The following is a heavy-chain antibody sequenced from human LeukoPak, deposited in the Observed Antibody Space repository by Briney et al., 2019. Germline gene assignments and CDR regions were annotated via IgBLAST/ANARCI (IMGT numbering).Heavy chain of an antibody. CDR3: ARHEDSTAYSLVN. CDR2: IMQYGSQK. Sequence: GGPLRVSCTSSEFTFRTSLLTWVGPSPGKGWDGVANIMQYGSQKVYLDSVKGRFTISRDNAKESLFLQMNSLRAEDTAVYYCARHEDSTAYSLVNWGQGALGTVSS. V-gene: IGHV3-7*01. J-gene: IGHJ4*02. CDR1: EFTFRTSL. D-gene: IGHD3-22*01.